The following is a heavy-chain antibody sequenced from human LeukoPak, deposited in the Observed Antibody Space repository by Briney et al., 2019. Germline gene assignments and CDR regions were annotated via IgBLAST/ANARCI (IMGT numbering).Heavy chain of an antibody. Sequence: SVKVSCKASGGTFSSYAISWVRQAPGQGLEWMGGIIPIFGTANYAQKFQGRITITADESTSTAYMELSSLRSEDTAVYYCARVYYYDSSGYVDYWGQGTLVTVSS. J-gene: IGHJ4*02. CDR1: GGTFSSYA. CDR3: ARVYYYDSSGYVDY. V-gene: IGHV1-69*13. CDR2: IIPIFGTA. D-gene: IGHD3-22*01.